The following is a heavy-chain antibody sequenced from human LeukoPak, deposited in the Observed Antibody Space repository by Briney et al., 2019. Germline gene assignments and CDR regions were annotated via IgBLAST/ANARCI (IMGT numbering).Heavy chain of an antibody. CDR3: ATGEVLQFDY. Sequence: SETLSLTCTVSGGSISSSSYYWGWIRQPPGKGLEWIGSIYYSGSTYYNPSLKSRVTISVDTSKNQFSPKLSSVTAADTAVYYCATGEVLQFDYWGQGTLVTVSS. D-gene: IGHD3-10*01. CDR1: GGSISSSSYY. J-gene: IGHJ4*02. V-gene: IGHV4-39*01. CDR2: IYYSGST.